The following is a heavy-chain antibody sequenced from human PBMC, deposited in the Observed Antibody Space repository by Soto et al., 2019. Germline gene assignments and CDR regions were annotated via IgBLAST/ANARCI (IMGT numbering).Heavy chain of an antibody. CDR3: ARSPYSGYELDY. D-gene: IGHD5-12*01. V-gene: IGHV3-21*01. CDR1: GFTFSSYS. CDR2: ISSISSHI. Sequence: PGGSLRLSCAASGFTFSSYSMNWVRQAPGKGLEWVSSISSISSHIFYADSVKGRSTVSRDNAKNSLYLQMNSLRAEDTAVYYCARSPYSGYELDYWGQGTLVTVSS. J-gene: IGHJ4*02.